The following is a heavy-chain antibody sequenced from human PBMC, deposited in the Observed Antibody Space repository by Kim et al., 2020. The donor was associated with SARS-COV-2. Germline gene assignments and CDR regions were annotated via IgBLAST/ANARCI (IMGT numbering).Heavy chain of an antibody. CDR1: SGSVNSRAYF. V-gene: IGHV4-39*01. D-gene: IGHD4-17*01. Sequence: SETLSLTCTVSSGSVNSRAYFWDWIRQPPGKGLEWIGSIYYGGNTNYNASLKSRVTISVDTSKNQFSLNMKSVNNADTAVYYCARWTQDYGDYMLYDIWGQGIPVTVSS. CDR2: IYYGGNT. J-gene: IGHJ4*02. CDR3: ARWTQDYGDYMLYDI.